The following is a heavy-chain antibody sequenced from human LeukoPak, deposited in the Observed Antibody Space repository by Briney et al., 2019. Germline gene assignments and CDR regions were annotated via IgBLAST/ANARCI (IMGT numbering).Heavy chain of an antibody. V-gene: IGHV3-23*01. Sequence: PGGSLRLSCAASGFTFSSYAMSWVRQAPGKGLEWVSAISPSGDITYYADSVKGRFTISRDNSKNTLYLQMNSLKTEDTALYYCARQMATILDGILDYWGQGTLVTVSS. D-gene: IGHD5-24*01. CDR2: ISPSGDIT. J-gene: IGHJ4*02. CDR1: GFTFSSYA. CDR3: ARQMATILDGILDY.